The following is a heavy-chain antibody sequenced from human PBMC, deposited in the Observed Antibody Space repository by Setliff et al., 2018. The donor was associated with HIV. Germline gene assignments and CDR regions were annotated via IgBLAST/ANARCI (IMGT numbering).Heavy chain of an antibody. V-gene: IGHV1-18*01. CDR2: INSYNGNT. CDR3: SRSGVPPYYYYGMDV. CDR1: GHSFTTYF. Sequence: ASVKVSCKASGHSFTTYFLHWVRQAPGQGLEWMGWINSYNGNTKFAQEFQGRVTMTTDTSTTTAFMELRSLKADDTGIYYCSRSGVPPYYYYGMDVWGQGTTVTVSS. D-gene: IGHD3-10*01. J-gene: IGHJ6*02.